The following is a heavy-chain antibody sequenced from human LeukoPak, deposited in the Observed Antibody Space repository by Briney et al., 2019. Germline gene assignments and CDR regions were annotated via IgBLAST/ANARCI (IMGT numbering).Heavy chain of an antibody. CDR1: GFTVTRNF. Sequence: GGSLRLSCAASGFTVTRNFMSWVRQAPGKGLEGVSVIYSDGNTYYADSVKGRFTVSRDTSKNTMSLQTKSLRGEDTAVYYCARGGSDDWKRFDSWGQGTLVTVSP. J-gene: IGHJ4*02. V-gene: IGHV3-53*01. CDR2: IYSDGNT. CDR3: ARGGSDDWKRFDS. D-gene: IGHD1-1*01.